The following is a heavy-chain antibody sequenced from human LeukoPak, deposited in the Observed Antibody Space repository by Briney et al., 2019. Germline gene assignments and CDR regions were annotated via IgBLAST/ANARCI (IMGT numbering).Heavy chain of an antibody. D-gene: IGHD6-19*01. V-gene: IGHV3-21*01. Sequence: GGSLRLSCATSGFTFSSYSMNWVRQAPGRGLEWVSSVTTSSSYIYYADSVKGRFTSSRDNAKNSLYLQMNSLRAEDTALYYCARVHSSGQLETFDYWGQGTLVTVSS. CDR3: ARVHSSGQLETFDY. CDR2: VTTSSSYI. J-gene: IGHJ4*02. CDR1: GFTFSSYS.